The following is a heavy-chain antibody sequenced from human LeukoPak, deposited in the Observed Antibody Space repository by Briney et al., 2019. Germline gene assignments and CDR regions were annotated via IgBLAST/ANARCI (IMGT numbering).Heavy chain of an antibody. CDR3: ARTGITGTTSLHDAFDI. D-gene: IGHD1-20*01. CDR1: GGSISSGGYY. CDR2: IYYSGST. V-gene: IGHV4-31*03. J-gene: IGHJ3*02. Sequence: SETLSLTCTVSGGSISSGGYYWSWIRQHPGKGLEWIGYIYYSGSTYYNPSLKSRVTISVDTSKNQFSLKLSSVTAADTAVYYCARTGITGTTSLHDAFDIWGQGTMVTVSS.